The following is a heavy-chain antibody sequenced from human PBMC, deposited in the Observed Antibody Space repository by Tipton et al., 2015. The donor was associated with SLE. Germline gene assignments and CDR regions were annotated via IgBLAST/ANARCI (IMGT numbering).Heavy chain of an antibody. V-gene: IGHV3-9*01. CDR3: AKDSGSVVVAAGDY. D-gene: IGHD2-15*01. CDR1: GFTFSNYA. Sequence: SLRLSCAASGFTFSNYAMSWVRQAPGKGLEWVSVIYSGGSIGYADSVKGRFTISRDNAKNSLYLQMNSLRAEDTALYYCAKDSGSVVVAAGDYWGQGTLVTVSS. J-gene: IGHJ4*02. CDR2: IYSGGSI.